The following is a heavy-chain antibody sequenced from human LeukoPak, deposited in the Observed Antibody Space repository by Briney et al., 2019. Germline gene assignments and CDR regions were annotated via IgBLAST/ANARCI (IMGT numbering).Heavy chain of an antibody. CDR2: INWNGGST. CDR3: ARGARKGDDYGGFFDY. CDR1: GFTFDDYG. V-gene: IGHV3-20*04. Sequence: PGGPLRLSCAASGFTFDDYGMSWVRQAPGKGLEWVSGINWNGGSTGYADSVKGRFTISRDNSKNTLFLQMNSLRTEDTAVYYCARGARKGDDYGGFFDYWGQGTLVTVSS. D-gene: IGHD4-23*01. J-gene: IGHJ4*02.